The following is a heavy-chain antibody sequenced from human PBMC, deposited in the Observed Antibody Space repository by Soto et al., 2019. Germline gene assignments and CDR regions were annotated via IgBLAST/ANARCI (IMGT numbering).Heavy chain of an antibody. CDR2: ISYDGSNK. D-gene: IGHD2-2*01. CDR3: AKADSTLFPYRPGY. V-gene: IGHV3-30*18. Sequence: PGGSLRLSCAASGFTFISYGMHWVRQAPGKGLEWVAVISYDGSNKYYADSVKGRFTISRDNSKNTLYLQMNSLRAEDAAVYYCAKADSTLFPYRPGYWGQGTLVTVSS. CDR1: GFTFISYG. J-gene: IGHJ4*02.